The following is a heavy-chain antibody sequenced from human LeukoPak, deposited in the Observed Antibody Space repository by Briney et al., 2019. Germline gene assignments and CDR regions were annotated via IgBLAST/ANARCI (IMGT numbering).Heavy chain of an antibody. J-gene: IGHJ4*02. CDR1: GGSFSGYY. Sequence: SETLSLTCAVYGGSFSGYYWSWIRQPPGKGLEWIGEINHSGSTNYNPSLKSRVTISVDTSKSQFSLKLSSVTAADTAVYYCARVVRGLDYWGQGTLVTVSS. CDR2: INHSGST. D-gene: IGHD3-10*01. V-gene: IGHV4-34*01. CDR3: ARVVRGLDY.